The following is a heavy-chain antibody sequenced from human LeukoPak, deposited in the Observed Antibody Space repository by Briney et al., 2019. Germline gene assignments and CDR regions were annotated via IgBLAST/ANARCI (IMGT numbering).Heavy chain of an antibody. D-gene: IGHD2-2*01. Sequence: PSETLSLTCAVYGGSFSGYYWSWIRQPPGKGLEWIGEINHSGSTNYNPSLKSRVTISVDTSKNQFSLKLSSVTAADTAVYYCARGRYCSSTSCSNGYFDYWGQGTLVTVSS. CDR3: ARGRYCSSTSCSNGYFDY. CDR1: GGSFSGYY. J-gene: IGHJ4*02. CDR2: INHSGST. V-gene: IGHV4-34*01.